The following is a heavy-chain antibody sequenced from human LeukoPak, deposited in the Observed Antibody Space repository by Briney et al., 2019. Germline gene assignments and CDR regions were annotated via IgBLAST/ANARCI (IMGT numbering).Heavy chain of an antibody. D-gene: IGHD2-2*01. Sequence: ASAKVSCKVSGYTLTELSMHWVRQAPGKGLEWMGGFDPEDGETIYAQKFQGRVTMTEDTSTDTAYMELSSLRSEDTAVYYCATVGDIVVVPAAPYYYGMDVWGQGTTVTVSS. CDR3: ATVGDIVVVPAAPYYYGMDV. CDR1: GYTLTELS. V-gene: IGHV1-24*01. CDR2: FDPEDGET. J-gene: IGHJ6*02.